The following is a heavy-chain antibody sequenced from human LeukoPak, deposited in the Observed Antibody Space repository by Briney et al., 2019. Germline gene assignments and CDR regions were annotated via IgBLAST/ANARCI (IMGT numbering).Heavy chain of an antibody. Sequence: GGSLRLSCAASGFTFSSSSMNWVRQAPGKGLEWVSYISSSSSTIYYADSVKGRFTISRDNAKNSLYLQMNSLRAEDTAVYYCAKEPLVVPAVLFDYWGQGTLVTVSS. CDR1: GFTFSSSS. J-gene: IGHJ4*02. V-gene: IGHV3-48*01. CDR2: ISSSSSTI. CDR3: AKEPLVVPAVLFDY. D-gene: IGHD2-2*01.